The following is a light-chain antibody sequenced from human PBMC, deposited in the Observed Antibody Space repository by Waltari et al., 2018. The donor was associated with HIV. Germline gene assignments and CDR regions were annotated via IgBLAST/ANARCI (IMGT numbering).Light chain of an antibody. CDR1: SSERGGYHH. CDR2: EVS. V-gene: IGLV2-23*02. CDR3: CAYAGSTTYVI. Sequence: QSALTQPAPVSGSPGQSITISYTGTSSERGGYHHISFYQQHPGKAPKLMIYEVSKRPSGVSKRFSGSKSGNTASLTISGLQAEDEADYYCCAYAGSTTYVIFGGGTKLTVL. J-gene: IGLJ2*01.